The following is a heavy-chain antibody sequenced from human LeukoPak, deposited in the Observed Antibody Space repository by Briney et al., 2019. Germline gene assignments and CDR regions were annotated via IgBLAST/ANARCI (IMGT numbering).Heavy chain of an antibody. D-gene: IGHD1-26*01. CDR1: GFTFSSYA. Sequence: GGSLRLSCAASGFTFSSYAMSWVRQAPGKGLEWVSSITFGGDDTYYADSVKGRFTISRDNSKNTVSLQMNILRAEDTALYFCAEEVGDTYPTFDYWGRGTLVTVSS. CDR3: AEEVGDTYPTFDY. CDR2: ITFGGDDT. J-gene: IGHJ4*02. V-gene: IGHV3-23*01.